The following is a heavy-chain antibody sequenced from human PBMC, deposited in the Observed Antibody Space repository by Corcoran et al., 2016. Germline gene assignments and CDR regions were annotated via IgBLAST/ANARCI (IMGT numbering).Heavy chain of an antibody. J-gene: IGHJ4*02. CDR3: AKDRAYYDSSGYSH. V-gene: IGHV3-30*18. CDR1: GFTFSSYG. Sequence: QVQLVESGGGVVQPGRSLRLSCAASGFTFSSYGMHWVRQAPGTGLEWVAVISYDGSNKYYADSVKGRFTISRDNSKNTLYLQMNSLRAEDTAVYYCAKDRAYYDSSGYSHWGQGTLVTVSS. D-gene: IGHD3-22*01. CDR2: ISYDGSNK.